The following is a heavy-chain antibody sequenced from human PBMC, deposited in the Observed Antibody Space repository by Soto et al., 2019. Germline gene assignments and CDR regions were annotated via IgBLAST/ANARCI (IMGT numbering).Heavy chain of an antibody. J-gene: IGHJ6*02. D-gene: IGHD6-13*01. CDR3: XXXXPXXAAAGGG. Sequence: EVQLVESGGGLVQPGGSLRLSCAASGFTVGNNYMNWVRQAPGKGLECVSLIYSGGSTNYADSVKGRFTISRDNSKNTXXXXXXXXXXXXXXXXXXXXXXPXXAAAGGGWGQGTTVTVSS. CDR2: IYSGGST. V-gene: IGHV3-66*01. CDR1: GFTVGNNY.